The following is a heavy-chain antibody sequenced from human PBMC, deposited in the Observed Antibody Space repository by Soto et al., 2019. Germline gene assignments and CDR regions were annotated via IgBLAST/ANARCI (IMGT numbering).Heavy chain of an antibody. CDR1: RFTFSSYD. D-gene: IGHD2-2*02. CDR2: ISSSSRTT. J-gene: IGHJ6*02. CDR3: ARFGGYCTSTNCYTYGMDV. Sequence: GGSLRLSCAAFRFTFSSYDMNWVRQVPGRGLEWVSYISSSSRTTYYADSVKGRFTISRDNAKNSLYLQMNSLRDEDTAVYFCARFGGYCTSTNCYTYGMDVWGQGTTVTVSS. V-gene: IGHV3-48*02.